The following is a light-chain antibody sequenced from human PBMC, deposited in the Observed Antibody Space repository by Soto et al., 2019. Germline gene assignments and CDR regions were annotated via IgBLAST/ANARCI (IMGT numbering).Light chain of an antibody. CDR2: DSS. V-gene: IGKV3-11*01. CDR3: QQRSNWPLT. J-gene: IGKJ4*01. CDR1: QSVSNY. Sequence: EIVLTQSPATLSLSPGERATLSCRASQSVSNYLVWYQQKPGQPPRLLIYDSSNRATGIPTRFSGSGSGTGFTLTITSLEPEDFAVYYCQQRSNWPLTFGGGTKVEL.